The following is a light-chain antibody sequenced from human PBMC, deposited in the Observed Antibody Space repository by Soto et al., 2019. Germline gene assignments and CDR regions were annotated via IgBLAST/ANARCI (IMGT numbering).Light chain of an antibody. V-gene: IGKV1-9*01. CDR3: QQLNSYPRT. Sequence: DIQLTQSPSFLSASVRDRVTITCRASQGISSYLAWYQQRPGKAPKLLIYAASTLQSGVPSRFSGSGSGTEFTLTIISLQPEAFATPYCQQLNSYPRTFGQGTKLEIK. CDR1: QGISSY. J-gene: IGKJ2*02. CDR2: AAS.